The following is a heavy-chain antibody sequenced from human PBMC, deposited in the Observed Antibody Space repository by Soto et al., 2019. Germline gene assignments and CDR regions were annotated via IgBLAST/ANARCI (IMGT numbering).Heavy chain of an antibody. CDR3: AKATGFRLPAAMAELDY. Sequence: GGSLRLSCAASGFTFDDYAMHWVRQAPGKGLEWVSGISWNSGSIGYADSVKGRFTISRDNAKNSLYLQMNSLRAEDTALYYCAKATGFRLPAAMAELDYWGQGTLVTVSS. V-gene: IGHV3-9*01. J-gene: IGHJ4*02. CDR1: GFTFDDYA. CDR2: ISWNSGSI. D-gene: IGHD2-2*01.